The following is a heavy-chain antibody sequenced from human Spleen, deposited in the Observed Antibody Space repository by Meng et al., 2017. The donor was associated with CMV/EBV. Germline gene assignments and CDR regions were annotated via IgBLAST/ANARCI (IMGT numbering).Heavy chain of an antibody. CDR1: GFTFSDYY. V-gene: IGHV3-11*04. CDR2: ISYSGTKM. J-gene: IGHJ4*02. D-gene: IGHD4-11*01. CDR3: TRDPDYSDVLDY. Sequence: GESLKISCAASGFTFSDYYMSWIRQSPGKGLEWISYISYSGTKMYYADSVKGRFTISRDNAKKSLFLQMNSLRAEDTAVYYCTRDPDYSDVLDYWGQGTVVTVSS.